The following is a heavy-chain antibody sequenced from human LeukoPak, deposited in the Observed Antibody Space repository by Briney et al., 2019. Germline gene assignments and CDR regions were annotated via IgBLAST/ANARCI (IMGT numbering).Heavy chain of an antibody. V-gene: IGHV3-23*01. Sequence: GGSLRLSCAASGFTFSSCAMSWVRQAPGKGLEWVSAISGSGGSTYYADSVKGRFTISRDNSKNTLYLQMNSLRAEDTAVYYCANAPIYYYDSSGPLDYWGQGTLVTVSS. CDR1: GFTFSSCA. J-gene: IGHJ4*02. D-gene: IGHD3-22*01. CDR2: ISGSGGST. CDR3: ANAPIYYYDSSGPLDY.